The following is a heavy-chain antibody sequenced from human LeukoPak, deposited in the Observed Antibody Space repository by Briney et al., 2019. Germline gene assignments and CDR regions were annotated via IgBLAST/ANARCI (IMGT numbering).Heavy chain of an antibody. J-gene: IGHJ3*02. CDR3: ARDVAYYYDSSGYYLDAFDI. Sequence: SVKVSCKASGGTXSSYAISGVRQAPGQGLEWMGGIIPIFGTANYAQKFQGRVTITADESTSTAYMELSSLRSEDTAVYYCARDVAYYYDSSGYYLDAFDIWGQGTMVTVSS. V-gene: IGHV1-69*13. CDR1: GGTXSSYA. D-gene: IGHD3-22*01. CDR2: IIPIFGTA.